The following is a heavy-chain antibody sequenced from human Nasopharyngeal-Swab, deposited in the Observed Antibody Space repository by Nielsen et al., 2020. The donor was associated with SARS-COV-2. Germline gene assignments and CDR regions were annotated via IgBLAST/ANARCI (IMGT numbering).Heavy chain of an antibody. CDR1: GFTFSSYS. Sequence: GESLKISCAASGFTFSSYSMNWVRQAPGKGLEWASSISSSSSYIYYADSVKGRFTISRDNAKNSLYLQMNSLRAEDTAVYYCARVRFVGELIDAFDIWGQGTMVTVSS. J-gene: IGHJ3*02. D-gene: IGHD1-26*01. V-gene: IGHV3-21*01. CDR3: ARVRFVGELIDAFDI. CDR2: ISSSSSYI.